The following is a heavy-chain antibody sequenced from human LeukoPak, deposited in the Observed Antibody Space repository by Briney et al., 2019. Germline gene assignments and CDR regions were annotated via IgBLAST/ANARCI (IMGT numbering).Heavy chain of an antibody. CDR1: GYTFTGYY. D-gene: IGHD6-13*01. CDR3: ARNLGEYSSSADYDY. V-gene: IGHV1-2*02. Sequence: ASVTVSCKPSGYTFTGYYLHWVRQAPGQGLEWMGWINPNSDGTKYAQKFQGRVTMTRDTSISTAYMELSRLRSDDTAVYYCARNLGEYSSSADYDYWGQGTLVTVSS. CDR2: INPNSDGT. J-gene: IGHJ4*02.